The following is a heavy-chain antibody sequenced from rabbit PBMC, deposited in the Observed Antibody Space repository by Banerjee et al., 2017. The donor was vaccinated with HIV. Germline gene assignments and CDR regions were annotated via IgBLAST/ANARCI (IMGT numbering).Heavy chain of an antibody. CDR2: IYAGNSGTT. D-gene: IGHD1-1*01. CDR3: ARGDLYASSSGCDL. V-gene: IGHV1S40*01. Sequence: QSLEESGGDLVKPGASLTLTCTASGFSFSSGYDMCWVRQAPGKGLEWIACIYAGNSGTTYYASWAKGRFTISKTSSTTVTLQMTSLTAADTATYFCARGDLYASSSGCDLWGPGTL. CDR1: GFSFSSGYD. J-gene: IGHJ4*01.